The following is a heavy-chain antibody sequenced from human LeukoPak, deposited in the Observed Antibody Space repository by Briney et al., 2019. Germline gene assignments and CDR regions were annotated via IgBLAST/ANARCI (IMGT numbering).Heavy chain of an antibody. V-gene: IGHV1-8*01. CDR1: GYTFTSYD. CDR2: MNPNSGNT. Sequence: ASVKVSCKASGYTFTSYDINWVRQATGQGLEWMGWMNPNSGNTGYAQKFQGRVTMTRNTSISTAYTELSSLRSEDTAVYYCATPPIAAADTNRESDYWGQGTLVTVSS. CDR3: ATPPIAAADTNRESDY. D-gene: IGHD6-13*01. J-gene: IGHJ4*02.